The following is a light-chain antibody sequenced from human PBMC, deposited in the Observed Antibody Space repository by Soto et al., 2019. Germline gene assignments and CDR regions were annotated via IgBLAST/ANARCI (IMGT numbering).Light chain of an antibody. Sequence: EIALTPSPGTLSLSQGERATLSCRASQSVSSSYLAWYQQKPGQAPRLLIYGASSRATGIPDRCSGSVSGTDVNLDISRLEHEDVPVDYGRQYGSSALTFGGTTKVDI. J-gene: IGKJ4*01. CDR3: RQYGSSALT. CDR1: QSVSSSY. V-gene: IGKV3-20*01. CDR2: GAS.